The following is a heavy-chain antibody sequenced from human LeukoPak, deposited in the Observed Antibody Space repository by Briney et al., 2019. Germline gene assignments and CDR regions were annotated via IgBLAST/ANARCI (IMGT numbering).Heavy chain of an antibody. CDR1: GFTFSSYA. D-gene: IGHD3-22*01. CDR3: TTKDGGYYLFDY. Sequence: GGSLRLSCAASGFTFSSYAMHWVRQAPGKGLEWVAVISYDGSNKYYADSVKGRFTISRDNSKNTLYLQMNSLKTEDTAVYYCTTKDGGYYLFDYWGQGTLVTVSS. J-gene: IGHJ4*02. CDR2: ISYDGSNK. V-gene: IGHV3-30*04.